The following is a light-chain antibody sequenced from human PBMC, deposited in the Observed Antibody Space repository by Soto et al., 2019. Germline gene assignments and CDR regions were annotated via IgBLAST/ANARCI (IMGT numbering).Light chain of an antibody. Sequence: EIVLTQSPGTLSLSPGERATLSCRASQSVSSSYLAWYQQKPGQAPRLLIYGASSRATGIPDRFSGSGSGTDSTLPLTSLKPKVFPVYYCRRYGPSGTLGRGTKVDI. V-gene: IGKV3-20*01. J-gene: IGKJ4*02. CDR1: QSVSSSY. CDR3: RRYGPSGT. CDR2: GAS.